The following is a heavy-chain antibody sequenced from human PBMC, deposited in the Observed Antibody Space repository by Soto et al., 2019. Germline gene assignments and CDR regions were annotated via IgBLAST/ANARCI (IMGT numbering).Heavy chain of an antibody. Sequence: PSETLSLTCAVSGGSISSGGYSWSWIRQPPGKGLEWIGYIYHSGSTYYNPSLKSRVTTSVDTSKNQFSLKLSSVTADDTAVYYCTKPRSSLQWPPFDPWGHGTRVTVSS. J-gene: IGHJ5*02. D-gene: IGHD6-19*01. CDR1: GGSISSGGYS. CDR3: TKPRSSLQWPPFDP. CDR2: IYHSGST. V-gene: IGHV4-30-2*02.